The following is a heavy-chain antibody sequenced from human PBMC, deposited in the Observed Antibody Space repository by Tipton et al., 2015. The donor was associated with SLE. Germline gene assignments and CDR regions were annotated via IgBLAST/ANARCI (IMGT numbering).Heavy chain of an antibody. V-gene: IGHV3-48*01. CDR3: ARGRANIAAAGTLFDY. J-gene: IGHJ4*02. D-gene: IGHD6-13*01. CDR1: GFTFSDYG. CDR2: ISSSGSTL. Sequence: GSLRLSCAASGFTFSDYGIHWVRQAPGKGLEWVAYISSSGSTLYYADSVKGRFTISRDDSKNTLYLQMNRLRAEDTALYYCARGRANIAAAGTLFDYWGQGTLVTVSS.